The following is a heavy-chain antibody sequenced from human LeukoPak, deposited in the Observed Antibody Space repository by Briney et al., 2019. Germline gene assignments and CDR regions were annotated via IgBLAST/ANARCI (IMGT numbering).Heavy chain of an antibody. V-gene: IGHV3-30*02. Sequence: GGSLRLSCAASGFTFSSYGMHWVRQAPGKGLEWVAFIRYDGSNKYYADSVKGRFTISRDNSKNTLYLQMNSLRAEDTAVYYCANDQYSSSGYWGQGTLVTVSS. CDR1: GFTFSSYG. CDR3: ANDQYSSSGY. CDR2: IRYDGSNK. J-gene: IGHJ4*02. D-gene: IGHD6-6*01.